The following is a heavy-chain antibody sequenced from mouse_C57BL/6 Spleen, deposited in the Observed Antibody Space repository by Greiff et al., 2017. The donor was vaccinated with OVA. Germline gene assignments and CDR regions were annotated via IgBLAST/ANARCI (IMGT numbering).Heavy chain of an antibody. Sequence: VQLQQSGAGLVKPGASVKISCKASGYAFSSYWMNWVKQRPGKGLEWIGQIYPGDGDTNYNGKFKGKATLTADKSSSTAYMQLSSLTSEDSAVYFCARSAYDYDGLFDYWGQGTTLTVSS. V-gene: IGHV1-80*01. CDR1: GYAFSSYW. J-gene: IGHJ2*01. D-gene: IGHD2-4*01. CDR2: IYPGDGDT. CDR3: ARSAYDYDGLFDY.